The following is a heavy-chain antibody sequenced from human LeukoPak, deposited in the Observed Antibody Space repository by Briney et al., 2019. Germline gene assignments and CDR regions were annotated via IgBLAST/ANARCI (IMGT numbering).Heavy chain of an antibody. CDR1: GYTFTSYY. J-gene: IGHJ4*02. D-gene: IGHD5-18*01. CDR2: INPTGGST. Sequence: ASVKVSCKASGYTFTSYYMHWVRQAPGQGLEWMGIINPTGGSTRYAQRFQGRVTVTRDTSTSTVYMELSSLRSEDTAVYYCARDLGDIGYSYGFDYRGQGTLVTVSS. CDR3: ARDLGDIGYSYGFDY. V-gene: IGHV1-46*01.